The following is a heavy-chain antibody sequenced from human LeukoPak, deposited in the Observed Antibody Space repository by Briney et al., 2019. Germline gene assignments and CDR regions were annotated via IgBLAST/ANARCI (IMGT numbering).Heavy chain of an antibody. J-gene: IGHJ2*01. CDR1: GFTFSSYE. CDR2: ISRSSGTI. Sequence: VGSLRLSCAASGFTFSSYEMNWVRQAPGKELEWVSYISRSSGTIYYADSVKGRFTISRDNAKNSLYLQMNSLRAEDTAVYYCATKYCSGGSCYHYWYFDLWGCGTLVTVSS. CDR3: ATKYCSGGSCYHYWYFDL. D-gene: IGHD2-15*01. V-gene: IGHV3-48*03.